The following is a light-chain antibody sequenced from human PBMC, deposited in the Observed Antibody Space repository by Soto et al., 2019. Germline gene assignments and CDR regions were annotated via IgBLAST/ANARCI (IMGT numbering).Light chain of an antibody. CDR1: SSDVGGYNY. CDR3: SSYAGSNKSV. Sequence: QSALTKPPSASGSPGQSVTISCTGTSSDVGGYNYVSWYQQHPGKAPKLMIYEVSKRPSGVPDRFSGSKSGNTASLTVSGLQPEDEADYYCSSYAGSNKSVFGTGTKLTVL. CDR2: EVS. J-gene: IGLJ1*01. V-gene: IGLV2-8*01.